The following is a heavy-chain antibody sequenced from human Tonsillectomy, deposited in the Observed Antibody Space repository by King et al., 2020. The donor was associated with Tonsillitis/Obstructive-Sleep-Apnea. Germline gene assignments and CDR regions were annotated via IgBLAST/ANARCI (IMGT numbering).Heavy chain of an antibody. CDR2: IYPGDSDT. CDR1: GYSFTSYW. J-gene: IGHJ6*03. D-gene: IGHD3-16*01. Sequence: QLVQSGAEVKKPGGSLKISCKGSGYSFTSYWIGWVRQMPGEGLEWMGDIYPGDSDTRYSPSFPGQVTTSADKSISTAYLQWSSLKASDTAMYYCARHWGVRFYYMDVWGKGTTVTVSS. CDR3: ARHWGVRFYYMDV. V-gene: IGHV5-51*01.